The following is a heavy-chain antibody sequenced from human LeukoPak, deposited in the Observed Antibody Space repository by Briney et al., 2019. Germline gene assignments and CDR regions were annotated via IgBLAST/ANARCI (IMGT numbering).Heavy chain of an antibody. CDR3: ARIYGGNSENWLDP. CDR2: IYYSGST. CDR1: GGSISSYY. D-gene: IGHD4-23*01. J-gene: IGHJ5*02. Sequence: PSETLSLTCTVSGGSISSYYWSWIRQPPGKGLEWIGYIYYSGSTNYNPSLKSRVTISVDTSKNQFSLKLSSVTAADTAVYYCARIYGGNSENWLDPWGQGTLVTVSS. V-gene: IGHV4-59*01.